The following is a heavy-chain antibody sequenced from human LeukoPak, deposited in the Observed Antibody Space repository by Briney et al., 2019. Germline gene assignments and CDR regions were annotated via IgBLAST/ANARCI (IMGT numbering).Heavy chain of an antibody. CDR1: GGSISSYY. CDR3: SGMVRGVIITG. D-gene: IGHD3-10*01. V-gene: IGHV4-59*04. J-gene: IGHJ4*02. CDR2: IYYSGST. Sequence: PSETLSLTCTVSGGSISSYYWSWIRQPPGKGLEWIGYIYYSGSTYYNPSLKSRVTISVDTSKNQFSLKLSSVTAADTAVYYCSGMVRGVIITGWGQGTLVTVSS.